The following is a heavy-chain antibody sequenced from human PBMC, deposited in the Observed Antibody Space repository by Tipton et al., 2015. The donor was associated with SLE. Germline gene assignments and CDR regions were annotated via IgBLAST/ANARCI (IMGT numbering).Heavy chain of an antibody. J-gene: IGHJ6*02. CDR2: INHSGST. V-gene: IGHV4-34*01. D-gene: IGHD6-13*01. CDR3: AKDWVIAATGTYSAMDV. Sequence: TLSLTCTASGGSISSHYWSWIRQPPGQGLVWIGEINHSGSTNYNPYLKSRVTISVDTSKNQFSLKLSSVTAADTAVYYCAKDWVIAATGTYSAMDVGGQGST. CDR1: GGSISSHY.